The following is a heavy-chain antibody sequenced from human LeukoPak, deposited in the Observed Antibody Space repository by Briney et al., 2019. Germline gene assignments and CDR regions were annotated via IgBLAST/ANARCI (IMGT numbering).Heavy chain of an antibody. CDR1: GFTFSSYG. D-gene: IGHD7-27*01. CDR2: MRYDGNNK. J-gene: IGHJ4*02. V-gene: IGHV3-30*02. CDR3: AKEEGNTLGDY. Sequence: GGSLRLSCTTSGFTFSSYGMHWVRQAPGKGLEWVAFMRYDGNNKYYADSVKGRFTISRDNSKNTLYLQMNSLRSEDTAMYYCAKEEGNTLGDYWGQGTMVTVSS.